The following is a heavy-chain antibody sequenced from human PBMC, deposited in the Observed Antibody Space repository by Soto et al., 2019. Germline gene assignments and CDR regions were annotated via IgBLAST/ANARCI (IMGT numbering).Heavy chain of an antibody. CDR2: ISGSGGNT. CDR3: AKDQEVVAAVSHLDY. J-gene: IGHJ4*02. D-gene: IGHD2-15*01. CDR1: GFTFSTYA. V-gene: IGHV3-23*01. Sequence: GGSLRLSCAASGFTFSTYAMSWVRQAPGKGLEWVSSISGSGGNTYYADSVKGRFTISRDNSKTTLYLQMNSLRAEDTAVYYCAKDQEVVAAVSHLDYWGQGTLVTVS.